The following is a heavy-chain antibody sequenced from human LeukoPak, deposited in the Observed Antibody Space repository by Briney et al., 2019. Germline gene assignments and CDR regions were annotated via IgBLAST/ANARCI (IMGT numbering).Heavy chain of an antibody. CDR1: GYTFTGYY. J-gene: IGHJ4*02. V-gene: IGHV1-2*06. CDR2: INPNSGGT. CDR3: ARRPAYCGGDCPLNY. D-gene: IGHD2-21*02. Sequence: ASVKVSCKXSGYTFTGYYMHWVRQAPGQGLEWMGRINPNSGGTNYAQKFQGRVTMTRDTSISTAYMELSRLRSDDTAVYYCARRPAYCGGDCPLNYWGQGTLVTVSS.